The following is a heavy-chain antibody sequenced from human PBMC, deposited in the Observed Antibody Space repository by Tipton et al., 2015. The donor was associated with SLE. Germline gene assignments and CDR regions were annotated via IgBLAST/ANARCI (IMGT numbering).Heavy chain of an antibody. Sequence: GLVKPSETLSLTCTVSGGSIRSSSYYWAWIRQPPGKGLEWIGNIYYSGGIYYNPSLMSRVTISVDTSKNQFSLKLSSVTAADTAVYFCARSLNIAAASFDIWGLGTRVSVSS. J-gene: IGHJ3*02. CDR2: IYYSGGI. CDR1: GGSIRSSSYY. CDR3: ARSLNIAAASFDI. V-gene: IGHV4-39*07. D-gene: IGHD6-13*01.